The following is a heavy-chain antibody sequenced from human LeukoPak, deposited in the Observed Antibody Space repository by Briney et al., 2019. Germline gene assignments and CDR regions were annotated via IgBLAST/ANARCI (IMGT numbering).Heavy chain of an antibody. CDR2: INPDDDSI. CDR1: EDTFTRHY. J-gene: IGHJ4*02. D-gene: IGHD3-10*01. V-gene: IGHV1-46*04. CDR3: AREGGSYKHFDD. Sequence: GASVKVSCKASEDTFTRHYIHWVRQAPGQGLERIGLINPDDDSIDYTQKLRDRITVTRDRSTSTVYMELKSLRSDDTALYYCAREGGSYKHFDDWGQGSLVTVSS.